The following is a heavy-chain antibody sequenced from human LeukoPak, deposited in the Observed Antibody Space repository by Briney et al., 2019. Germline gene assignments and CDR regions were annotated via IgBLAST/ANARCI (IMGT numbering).Heavy chain of an antibody. Sequence: GGSLRLSCAASGFTFSNYALHWVRLAPGKGLEYVSSISSNGGSTYYADSVKGRFTISRDNSKNTLYLQMNSLRAEDTAVYYCAKDGSYYDLDYWGQGTLVTVSS. D-gene: IGHD3-10*01. V-gene: IGHV3-64*02. CDR2: ISSNGGST. CDR3: AKDGSYYDLDY. J-gene: IGHJ4*02. CDR1: GFTFSNYA.